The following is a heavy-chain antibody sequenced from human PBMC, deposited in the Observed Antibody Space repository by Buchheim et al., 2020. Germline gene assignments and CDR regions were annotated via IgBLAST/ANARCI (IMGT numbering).Heavy chain of an antibody. CDR1: GFTFSSYG. J-gene: IGHJ6*02. CDR2: ISYDGSNK. Sequence: QVQLVESGGGVVQPGRSLRLSCAASGFTFSSYGMHWVRQAPGKGLEWVAVISYDGSNKYYEDSVKGRFTISRDNSKNTLYMQMNSLRGEDTAVYYCAKFPAPYSSGPQTVDYYYYGMDVWGQGTT. CDR3: AKFPAPYSSGPQTVDYYYYGMDV. V-gene: IGHV3-30*18. D-gene: IGHD6-19*01.